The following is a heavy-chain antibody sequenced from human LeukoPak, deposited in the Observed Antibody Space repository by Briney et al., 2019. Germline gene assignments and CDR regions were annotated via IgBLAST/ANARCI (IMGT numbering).Heavy chain of an antibody. D-gene: IGHD3-22*01. CDR1: GGSFSGYY. CDR3: AKSNGYGLIDI. Sequence: TSETLSLTCAVYGGSFSGYYWSWIRQPPGKGLEWIGEINHSGSTNYNPSLKSRVTISLDTSRNQFSLKLNSVTAADTAVYYCAKSNGYGLIDIWGQGTMVTVSS. V-gene: IGHV4-34*01. J-gene: IGHJ3*02. CDR2: INHSGST.